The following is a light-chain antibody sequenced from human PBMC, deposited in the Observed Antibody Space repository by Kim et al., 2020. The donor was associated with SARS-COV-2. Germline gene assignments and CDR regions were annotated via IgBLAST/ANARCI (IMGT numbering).Light chain of an antibody. CDR1: QTFTSN. CDR2: GAS. V-gene: IGKV3-15*01. J-gene: IGKJ1*01. Sequence: SVSPGERATLSCRASQTFTSNLAWYQQKPGQAPRLLIYGASTRATGVPARFSGSGSGTEFTLTISSLQSEDFAVYYCQQYNYWPWTFGQGTK. CDR3: QQYNYWPWT.